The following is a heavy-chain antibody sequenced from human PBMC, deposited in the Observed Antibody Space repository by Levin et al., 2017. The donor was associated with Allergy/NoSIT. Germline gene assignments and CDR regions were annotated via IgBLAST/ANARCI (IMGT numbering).Heavy chain of an antibody. D-gene: IGHD6-13*01. CDR1: GFTFSSYA. Sequence: PGGSLRLSCAASGFTFSSYAMSWVRQAPGKGLEWVSAISGSGGSTYYADSVKGRFTISRDNSKNTLYLQMNSLRAEDTAVYYCAKVGGSSWYDYYYYGMDGWGQGTTVTVSS. J-gene: IGHJ6*02. CDR3: AKVGGSSWYDYYYYGMDG. CDR2: ISGSGGST. V-gene: IGHV3-23*01.